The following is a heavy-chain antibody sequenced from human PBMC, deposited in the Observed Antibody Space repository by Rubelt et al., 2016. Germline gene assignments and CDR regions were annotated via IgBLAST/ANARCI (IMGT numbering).Heavy chain of an antibody. Sequence: LQLQESGPGLVKPSETLSLTCTVSGGSISSTTYYWGWIRHPPGKGLEWVSGLSGSGRSPDYADSVKGRFTVSRDNSKNPLYLQMNSLRSDDTAVYYCAKRGGLYSSSPIDYWGQGTLVTVSS. CDR1: GGSISSTTYY. CDR3: AKRGGLYSSSPIDY. D-gene: IGHD6-6*01. V-gene: IGHV3-23*01. CDR2: LSGSGRSP. J-gene: IGHJ4*02.